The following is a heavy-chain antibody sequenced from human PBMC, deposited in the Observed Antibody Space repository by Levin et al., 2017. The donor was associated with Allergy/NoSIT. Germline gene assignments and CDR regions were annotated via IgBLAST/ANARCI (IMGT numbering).Heavy chain of an antibody. V-gene: IGHV3-53*01. CDR2: IYSGGST. J-gene: IGHJ6*02. CDR3: ARGQTDYYGSGRGRTNYYYYGMDG. CDR1: GFTVSSNY. Sequence: HTGGSLRLSCAASGFTVSSNYMSWVRQAPGKGLEWVSVIYSGGSTYYADSVKGRFTISRDNSKNTLYLQMNSLRAEDTAVYYCARGQTDYYGSGRGRTNYYYYGMDGWGQGTTVTVSS. D-gene: IGHD3-10*01.